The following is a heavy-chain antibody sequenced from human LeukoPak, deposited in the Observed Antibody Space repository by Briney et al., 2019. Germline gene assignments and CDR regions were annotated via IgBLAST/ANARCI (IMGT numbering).Heavy chain of an antibody. CDR2: IIPIFGTA. CDR1: GGTFSSYA. D-gene: IGHD3-22*01. CDR3: ARDWIVITMIVAGAFDI. Sequence: GASVKVSCKASGGTFSSYAISWVRQAPGQGLEWMGGIIPIFGTANYAQKFQGRVTITADESTSTAYMELSSLRSEDTAVYYCARDWIVITMIVAGAFDIWGQGTMVTVSS. V-gene: IGHV1-69*13. J-gene: IGHJ3*02.